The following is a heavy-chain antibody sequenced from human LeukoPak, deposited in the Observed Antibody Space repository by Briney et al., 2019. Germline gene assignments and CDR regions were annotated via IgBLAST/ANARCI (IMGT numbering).Heavy chain of an antibody. J-gene: IGHJ6*02. Sequence: PGGSLRLSCAASGFTFSSYAMSWVRQAPGEWLEWVSAISGSGGSTSYADSVKGRFTISRDNSKNTLSLQMNSLRAEDTAVYHCAKIWFGTYPYYGMDVWGQGTTVAVSS. CDR2: ISGSGGST. CDR3: AKIWFGTYPYYGMDV. CDR1: GFTFSSYA. D-gene: IGHD3-10*01. V-gene: IGHV3-23*01.